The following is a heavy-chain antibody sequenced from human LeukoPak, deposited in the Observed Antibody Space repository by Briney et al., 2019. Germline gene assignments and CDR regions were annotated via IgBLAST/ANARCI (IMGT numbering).Heavy chain of an antibody. J-gene: IGHJ2*01. V-gene: IGHV4-59*01. CDR3: ATRRAVAGHWYFDL. Sequence: PSETLSLTCTVSGDSISSYYWSWIRQPPGKGLEWIGYIHYSGSTNSNPSLKSRVTISVDTSKNQFSLKLSSVTAADTAIYFCATRRAVAGHWYFDLWGRGTLVTVSS. CDR2: IHYSGST. D-gene: IGHD6-19*01. CDR1: GDSISSYY.